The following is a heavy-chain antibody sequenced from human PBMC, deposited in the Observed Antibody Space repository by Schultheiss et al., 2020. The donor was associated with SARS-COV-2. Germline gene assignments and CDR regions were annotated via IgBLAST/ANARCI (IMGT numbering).Heavy chain of an antibody. Sequence: GGSLRLSCAASGLTFSSYAMHWVRQAPGKGLEWVAVISYDGSNKYNADSVKGRFTISRDNSKNTLYLQMNSLRAEDTAVYYCARHEGYSSGWYAGWGQGTLVTVSS. CDR3: ARHEGYSSGWYAG. CDR1: GLTFSSYA. CDR2: ISYDGSNK. D-gene: IGHD6-19*01. J-gene: IGHJ4*02. V-gene: IGHV3-30*01.